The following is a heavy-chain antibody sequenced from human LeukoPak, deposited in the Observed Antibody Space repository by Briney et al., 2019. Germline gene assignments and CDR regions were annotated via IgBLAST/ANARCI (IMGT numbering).Heavy chain of an antibody. D-gene: IGHD3-3*01. J-gene: IGHJ4*02. CDR2: INYSGNT. Sequence: SETLSLTCTVPGGSISSSSYYWAWIRQPPGKGLEWIGSINYSGNTFYNPSLKSRVTISVDTSKNQFSLKLSSMTAADTAVYYCARSKVGWLLQDWGQGTLVTVSS. CDR3: ARSKVGWLLQD. V-gene: IGHV4-39*01. CDR1: GGSISSSSYY.